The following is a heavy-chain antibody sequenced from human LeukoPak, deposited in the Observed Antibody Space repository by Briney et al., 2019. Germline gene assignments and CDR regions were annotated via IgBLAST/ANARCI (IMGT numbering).Heavy chain of an antibody. D-gene: IGHD1-7*01. CDR1: GFTFSSYA. Sequence: PGRSLRLSCAASGFTFSSYAIHWVRQAPGKGLEWVAVISYDGNNKYYADSVKGRFTISRDNSKNTLYLQMNSLRAEDTAVYYCAREGLELQTLSWFDPWGQGTLVTVSS. V-gene: IGHV3-30-3*01. CDR2: ISYDGNNK. J-gene: IGHJ5*02. CDR3: AREGLELQTLSWFDP.